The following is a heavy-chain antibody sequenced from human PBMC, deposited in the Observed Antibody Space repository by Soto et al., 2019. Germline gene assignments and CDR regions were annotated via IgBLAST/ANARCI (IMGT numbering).Heavy chain of an antibody. D-gene: IGHD5-12*01. CDR1: GGSISSYY. J-gene: IGHJ4*02. V-gene: IGHV4-59*12. Sequence: ASETLSLTCTVSGGSISSYYWSWIRQPPGKGLEWIGYISYSGSTNYNPSLKSRVTISVDTSKNQFSLKLSSVTAADTAVYYCARGSTYDYWGQGTLVTVSS. CDR3: ARGSTYDY. CDR2: ISYSGST.